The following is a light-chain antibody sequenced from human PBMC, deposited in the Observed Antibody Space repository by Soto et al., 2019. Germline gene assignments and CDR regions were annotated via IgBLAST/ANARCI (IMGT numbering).Light chain of an antibody. J-gene: IGKJ1*01. CDR1: QSVSSN. Sequence: EKVMTQSPATLSVSPGERAILSCRVSQSVSSNLAWYQQKPGQAPRLLIYGASTRAIDIPARFSGSGSETEFTLTISSLQSEDFAVYYCQQYNNWPRTFGQGTKVEIK. CDR2: GAS. CDR3: QQYNNWPRT. V-gene: IGKV3-15*01.